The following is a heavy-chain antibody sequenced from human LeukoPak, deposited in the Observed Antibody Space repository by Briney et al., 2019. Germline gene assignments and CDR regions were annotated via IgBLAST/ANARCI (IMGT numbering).Heavy chain of an antibody. CDR1: GGTFSSYT. J-gene: IGHJ4*02. CDR3: ARGTTGTTAFFYFDY. V-gene: IGHV1-69*02. D-gene: IGHD1-7*01. CDR2: IIPILGIA. Sequence: SVKVSCKASGGTFSSYTISWVRQAPGQGREWMGRIIPILGIANYAQKFQGRVTITAEKSTSTDYMELSSLRSEDTAVYYCARGTTGTTAFFYFDYWGQGTLVTVSS.